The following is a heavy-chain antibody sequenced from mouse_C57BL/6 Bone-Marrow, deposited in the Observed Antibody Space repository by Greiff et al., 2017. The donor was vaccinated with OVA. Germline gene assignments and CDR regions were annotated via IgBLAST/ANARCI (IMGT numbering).Heavy chain of an antibody. CDR1: GFTFSSYG. Sequence: EVMLVESGGDLVKPGGSLKLSCAASGFTFSSYGMSWVRQTPDKRLEWVATISSGGSYTYYPDSVKGRFTISRDNAKNTLYLQMSSLKSEETAMYYCARQGYGSTAWFAYWGQGTLVTVSA. J-gene: IGHJ3*01. D-gene: IGHD1-1*01. CDR3: ARQGYGSTAWFAY. CDR2: ISSGGSYT. V-gene: IGHV5-6*01.